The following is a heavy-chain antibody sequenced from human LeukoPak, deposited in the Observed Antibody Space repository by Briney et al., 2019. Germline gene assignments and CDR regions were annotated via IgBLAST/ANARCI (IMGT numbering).Heavy chain of an antibody. CDR1: QFTFSSHA. D-gene: IGHD5-12*01. CDR2: IRSKAYGGAT. V-gene: IGHV3-49*04. Sequence: GGSLRLSCAASQFTFSSHAMNWVRQAPGKGLEWVGFIRSKAYGGATEYAASVKGRFTISRDDSKSIAYLQMNSLKTEDTAVYYCTRAPFDIVATIIDYWGQGTLVTVSS. J-gene: IGHJ4*02. CDR3: TRAPFDIVATIIDY.